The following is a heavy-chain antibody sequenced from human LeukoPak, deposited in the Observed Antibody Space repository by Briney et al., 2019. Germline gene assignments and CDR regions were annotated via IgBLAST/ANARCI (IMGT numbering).Heavy chain of an antibody. V-gene: IGHV4-59*12. CDR2: IYYSGST. CDR1: GGSISSYY. CDR3: ARGYDFWSGYYQSVFDY. Sequence: SETLSLTCTVSGGSISSYYWSWIRQPPGKGLEWIGYIYYSGSTNYNPSLKSRVTISVDTSKNQFSLKLSSVTAADTAVYYCARGYDFWSGYYQSVFDYWGQGTLVTVSS. J-gene: IGHJ4*02. D-gene: IGHD3-3*01.